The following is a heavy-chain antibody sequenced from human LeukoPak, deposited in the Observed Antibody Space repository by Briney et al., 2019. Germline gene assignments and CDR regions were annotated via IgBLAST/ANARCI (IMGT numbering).Heavy chain of an antibody. CDR1: GFTFSSYA. J-gene: IGHJ4*02. Sequence: PGGSLRLSCAASGFTFSSYAMSWVRQAPGKGLEWVSAISGSGGSTYYADSVKGRFTISRDNSKNTLYLQMNSLRAEDTAVYYCAKDTGYGSGNGYFDYWGQGTLVTVSS. CDR2: ISGSGGST. V-gene: IGHV3-23*01. CDR3: AKDTGYGSGNGYFDY. D-gene: IGHD3-10*01.